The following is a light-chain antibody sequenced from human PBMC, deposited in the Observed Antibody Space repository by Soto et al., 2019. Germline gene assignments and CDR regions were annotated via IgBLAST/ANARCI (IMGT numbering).Light chain of an antibody. CDR3: CSSASGFTWV. CDR1: SSDV. J-gene: IGLJ3*02. V-gene: IGLV2-11*01. CDR2: YVS. Sequence: QSALTQPRSVSGSPGQSVTISGTGTSSDVVSWYQQHPGKAPELIIYYVSQRPSGVPDRFSGSKSGNTASLTISGLQAEDEADYYSCSSASGFTWVFGGGTKVTVL.